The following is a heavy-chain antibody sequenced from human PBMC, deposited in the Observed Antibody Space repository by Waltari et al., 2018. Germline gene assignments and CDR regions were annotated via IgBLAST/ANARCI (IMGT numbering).Heavy chain of an antibody. J-gene: IGHJ4*02. V-gene: IGHV3-9*03. Sequence: EVQLVESGGGLVQPGRSLRLSCAASGFTFDDYAMHWVRQAPGKGLEGVSGISWNSGSIGYADSVKGRFTISRDNAKNSLYLQMNSLRAEDMALYYCAKGVVGATIKVTSFDYWGQGTLVTVSS. D-gene: IGHD1-26*01. CDR2: ISWNSGSI. CDR1: GFTFDDYA. CDR3: AKGVVGATIKVTSFDY.